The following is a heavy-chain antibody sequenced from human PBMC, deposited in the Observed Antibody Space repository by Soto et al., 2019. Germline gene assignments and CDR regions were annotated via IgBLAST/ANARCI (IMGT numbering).Heavy chain of an antibody. CDR1: GGTFSSYA. J-gene: IGHJ4*02. CDR2: IIPIFGTA. CDR3: ARDPRYGDFPYYFDY. V-gene: IGHV1-69*13. D-gene: IGHD4-17*01. Sequence: ASVKVSCKASGGTFSSYAISWVRQAPGQGLEWMGGIIPIFGTANYAQKFQGRVTITADESTSTAYMELSSLRSEDTAVYYCARDPRYGDFPYYFDYWGQGTLVTVSS.